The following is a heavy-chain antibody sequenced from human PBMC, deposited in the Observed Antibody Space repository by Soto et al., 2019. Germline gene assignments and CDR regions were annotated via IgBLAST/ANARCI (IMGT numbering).Heavy chain of an antibody. D-gene: IGHD3-10*01. V-gene: IGHV3-15*01. J-gene: IGHJ2*01. CDR1: GFTFSHAW. CDR2: IKSRADGGTK. Sequence: KPGGSLRLSCAASGFTFSHAWMSWVRQAPGKGLEWVGRIKSRADGGTKDYGAPVRGRFTISRDDSENMLYLQMNSLKTEDTAVYYCVKEGRGLQWFGEVFAGWYFDLWGRGTLVTVSS. CDR3: VKEGRGLQWFGEVFAGWYFDL.